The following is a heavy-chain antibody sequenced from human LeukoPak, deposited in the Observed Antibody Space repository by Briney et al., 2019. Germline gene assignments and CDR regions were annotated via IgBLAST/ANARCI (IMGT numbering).Heavy chain of an antibody. Sequence: EGSLRLSCAASGFTFDDYGMSWVRQAPGKGLEWVSGINWNGGSTGYADSVKGRFTISRDNAKNSLYLQMNSLRAEDTALYYCAKSGSYASFFDHWGQGTLVTVSS. CDR2: INWNGGST. CDR1: GFTFDDYG. J-gene: IGHJ4*02. D-gene: IGHD1-26*01. CDR3: AKSGSYASFFDH. V-gene: IGHV3-20*04.